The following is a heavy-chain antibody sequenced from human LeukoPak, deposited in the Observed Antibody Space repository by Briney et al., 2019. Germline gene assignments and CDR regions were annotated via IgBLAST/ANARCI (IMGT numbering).Heavy chain of an antibody. CDR3: AKGTTTHTGSSRNWFDP. J-gene: IGHJ5*02. CDR1: GGSINISSYY. V-gene: IGHV4-61*05. D-gene: IGHD3-16*02. Sequence: PSETLSLTCTVSGGSINISSYYWSWIRQPPGKGLEWIGYIYYSGSTNYNPSLKSRVTISVDTSKNQFSLKLSSVTAADTAVYYCAKGTTTHTGSSRNWFDPWGQGTLVTVSS. CDR2: IYYSGST.